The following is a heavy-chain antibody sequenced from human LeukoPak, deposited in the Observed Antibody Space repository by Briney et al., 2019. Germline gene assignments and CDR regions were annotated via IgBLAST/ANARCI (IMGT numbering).Heavy chain of an antibody. Sequence: TSETLSLTCAVYGGSFSGYYWSWIRQPPGKGLEWIGEINHSGGSNYNTSLKSRVAISVDTPKNQFSLKLSSVTAADTAVYYCTRLIAVVPAASNWFDPWGQESLVTVSS. D-gene: IGHD2-2*01. J-gene: IGHJ5*02. V-gene: IGHV4-34*01. CDR2: INHSGGS. CDR1: GGSFSGYY. CDR3: TRLIAVVPAASNWFDP.